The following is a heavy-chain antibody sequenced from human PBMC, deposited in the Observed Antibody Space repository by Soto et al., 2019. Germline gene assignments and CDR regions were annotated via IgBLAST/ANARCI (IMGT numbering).Heavy chain of an antibody. CDR1: GGSISSSSYY. CDR2: IYYSGST. V-gene: IGHV4-39*01. D-gene: IGHD5-12*01. CDR3: ARHQSGYASAGNWFDP. J-gene: IGHJ5*02. Sequence: QLQLQESGPGLVKPSETLSLTCTVSGGSISSSSYYWGWIRQPPGKGLEWIGSIYYSGSTYYNPSLKSRVTISVDTSKNQFSLKLSSVTAADTAVYYCARHQSGYASAGNWFDPWGQGTLVTVSS.